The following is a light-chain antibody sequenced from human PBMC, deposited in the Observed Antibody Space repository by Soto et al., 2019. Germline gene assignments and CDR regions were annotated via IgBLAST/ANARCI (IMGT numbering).Light chain of an antibody. Sequence: EIVLTHSPSTLSLSPLERATLSFMASQRVNGYLAWYQQKPGQAPRLLIYDASNRATGIPVRFSGSGSGTDYTLTISSLEPEDFAVYYCQQRSNLPWTFGQGTKVDIK. CDR1: QRVNGY. CDR3: QQRSNLPWT. CDR2: DAS. J-gene: IGKJ1*01. V-gene: IGKV3-11*01.